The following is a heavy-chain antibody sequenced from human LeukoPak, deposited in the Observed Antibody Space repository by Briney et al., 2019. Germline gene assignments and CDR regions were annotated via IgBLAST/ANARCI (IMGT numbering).Heavy chain of an antibody. V-gene: IGHV3-30*02. CDR3: ARDSRDAFDI. Sequence: GGSLRLSCAASGFTFSSYGMSWVRQAPGKGLEWVTFIRFDGSDKYYADSVKGRFTISRDNAKDSLYLQMNSLRAEDTAVYYCARDSRDAFDIWGQGTMVTVSS. J-gene: IGHJ3*02. CDR2: IRFDGSDK. CDR1: GFTFSSYG.